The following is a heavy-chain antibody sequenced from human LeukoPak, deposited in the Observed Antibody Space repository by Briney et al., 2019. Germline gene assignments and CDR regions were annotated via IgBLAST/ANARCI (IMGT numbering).Heavy chain of an antibody. D-gene: IGHD2-15*01. V-gene: IGHV4-59*12. CDR1: GGSISSYY. J-gene: IGHJ4*02. CDR3: AREEYCSGGSCYRAAGEFDY. CDR2: IHHSGST. Sequence: PSETLSLTCTVSGGSISSYYWSWIRQPPGKGLEWIGTIHHSGSTSYDPSLKSRVTISVDTSKNQFSLKLSSVTAADTAVYYCAREEYCSGGSCYRAAGEFDYWGQGTLVTVSS.